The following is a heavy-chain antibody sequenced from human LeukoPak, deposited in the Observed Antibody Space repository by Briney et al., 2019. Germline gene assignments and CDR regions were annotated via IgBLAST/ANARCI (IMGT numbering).Heavy chain of an antibody. Sequence: GASVKVSCTASGYTFTSSDINWVRQATGQGLEWMGWMNPNSGNTASAQKFQGRVTMTRNTSISTAYMELSSLRSEDTAVCYCARSSSTLSDAFDIWGQGTMVTVSS. CDR2: MNPNSGNT. CDR1: GYTFTSSD. CDR3: ARSSSTLSDAFDI. J-gene: IGHJ3*02. V-gene: IGHV1-8*01.